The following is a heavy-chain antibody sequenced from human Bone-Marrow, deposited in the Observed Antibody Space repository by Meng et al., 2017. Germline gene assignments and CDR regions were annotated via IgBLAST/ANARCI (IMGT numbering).Heavy chain of an antibody. CDR3: ARDPITGTTLYYYYYGMDV. J-gene: IGHJ6*02. Sequence: GESLKISCAASGFTFSDYYMSWVRQAPGKGLEWVANIKEDGSEKYYVDSVKGRFTISRDNAQISLYLQMNSLRAEDTAVYYCARDPITGTTLYYYYYGMDVWGQGTTVTGS. D-gene: IGHD1-7*01. CDR1: GFTFSDYY. CDR2: IKEDGSEK. V-gene: IGHV3-7*01.